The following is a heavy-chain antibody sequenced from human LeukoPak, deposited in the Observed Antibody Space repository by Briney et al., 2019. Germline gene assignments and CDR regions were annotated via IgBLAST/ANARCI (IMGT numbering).Heavy chain of an antibody. CDR2: IMPLFGTA. J-gene: IGHJ6*03. Sequence: SVKVSCKASGYTFTSYYMHWVRQAPGQGLEWMGGIMPLFGTANYAQEFQGRVTFTTDESASTAYMEVSSLRSEDTAVYYCASGSLGDGYGVGDYYQYMDVWGKGTTVTVSS. D-gene: IGHD5-24*01. CDR3: ASGSLGDGYGVGDYYQYMDV. CDR1: GYTFTSYY. V-gene: IGHV1-69*05.